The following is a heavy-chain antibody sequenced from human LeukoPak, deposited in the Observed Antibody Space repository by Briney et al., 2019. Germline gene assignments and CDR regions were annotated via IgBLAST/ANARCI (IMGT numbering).Heavy chain of an antibody. CDR2: INPNGGST. CDR1: GYTFTRHY. J-gene: IGHJ4*02. D-gene: IGHD6-19*01. V-gene: IGHV1-46*01. Sequence: ASVKVSCKASGYTFTRHYMHWVRQAPGQGLEWMGIINPNGGSTTYAQKFQGRVTMTRDSSTSTVYMEMSSLRSEDTAVYYCARDIGSSATFEYWDQGTVVTVSS. CDR3: ARDIGSSATFEY.